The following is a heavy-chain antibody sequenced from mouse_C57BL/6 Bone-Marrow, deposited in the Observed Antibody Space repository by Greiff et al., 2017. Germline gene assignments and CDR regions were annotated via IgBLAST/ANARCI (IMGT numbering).Heavy chain of an antibody. J-gene: IGHJ2*01. D-gene: IGHD3-2*02. V-gene: IGHV1-4*01. CDR3: ARKQLRLRYYFDY. CDR1: GYTFTSYT. CDR2: INPSSGYT. Sequence: QVQLQQSGAELARPGASVKMSCKASGYTFTSYTMHWVKQRPGQGLEWIGYINPSSGYTKYNQKFKDKATLTADKSSSTAYMQLSSLTSEDSAVYCCARKQLRLRYYFDYWGQGTTLTVSS.